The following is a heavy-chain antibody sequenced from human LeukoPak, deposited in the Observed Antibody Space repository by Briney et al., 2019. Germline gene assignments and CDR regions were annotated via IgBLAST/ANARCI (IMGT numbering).Heavy chain of an antibody. J-gene: IGHJ6*03. D-gene: IGHD1-1*01. V-gene: IGHV3-7*01. CDR1: GFTFSSYW. CDR3: ARATPERLGNDLPPSWPRTYYYYMDV. CDR2: IKQDGSEK. Sequence: PGGSLRLSCAASGFTFSSYWMSWVRQAPGKGLEWVANIKQDGSEKYYVDSVKGRFTISRDNAKNSLYLQMNSLRAEDTAVYYCARATPERLGNDLPPSWPRTYYYYMDVWGKGTTVTVSS.